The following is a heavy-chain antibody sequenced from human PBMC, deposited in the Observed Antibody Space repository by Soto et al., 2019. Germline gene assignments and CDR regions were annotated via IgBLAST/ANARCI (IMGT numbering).Heavy chain of an antibody. V-gene: IGHV4-59*01. CDR1: GGSISGYY. D-gene: IGHD2-21*02. Sequence: SETLSLTCTVSGGSISGYYWSWIRQPPGKGLEWIGYMYNTGSTVYNPSFKSRVTISVDTSKSQLSLRLNSVTAADTAVYYCARDLWGYCGTDCYPLDVSGQGTTVTVSS. CDR2: MYNTGST. J-gene: IGHJ6*01. CDR3: ARDLWGYCGTDCYPLDV.